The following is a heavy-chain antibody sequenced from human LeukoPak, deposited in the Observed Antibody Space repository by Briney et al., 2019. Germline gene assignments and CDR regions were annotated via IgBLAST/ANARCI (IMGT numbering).Heavy chain of an antibody. J-gene: IGHJ4*02. CDR1: GFTFSDNY. V-gene: IGHV3-53*01. Sequence: GGSLSLSCAASGFTFSDNYMSWVRQAPGKGLEWVSVMYSRGDTYYADSVKGRFTFSRDISKNTLYLQMNGLRTEDTAMYYCARDAPQVPAEGALAYWGQGTLVTVSS. CDR2: MYSRGDT. CDR3: ARDAPQVPAEGALAY. D-gene: IGHD2-2*01.